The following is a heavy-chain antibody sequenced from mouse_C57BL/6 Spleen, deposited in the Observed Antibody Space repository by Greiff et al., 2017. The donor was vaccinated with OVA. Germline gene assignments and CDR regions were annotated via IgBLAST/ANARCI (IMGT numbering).Heavy chain of an antibody. J-gene: IGHJ1*03. CDR1: GYSITSGYY. V-gene: IGHV3-6*01. CDR2: ISYDGSN. D-gene: IGHD2-4*01. CDR3: ARGDYDYDWYFDV. Sequence: EVKLVESGPGLVKPSQSLSLTCSVTGYSITSGYYWNWIRQFPGNKLEWMGYISYDGSNNYNPSLKNRISITRDTSKNQFFLKLNSVTTEDTATYYCARGDYDYDWYFDVWGTGTTVTVSS.